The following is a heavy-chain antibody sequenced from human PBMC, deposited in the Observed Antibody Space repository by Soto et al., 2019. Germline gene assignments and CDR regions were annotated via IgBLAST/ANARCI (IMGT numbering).Heavy chain of an antibody. Sequence: GGSLRLSCAASGFTFSSYGMHWVRQAPGKGLEWVAVIWYDGSNKYYADSVKGRFTISRDNSKNTLYLQMNSLRAEDTAVYYCARDNQDSSGWYAFDIWGQGTMVTVSS. J-gene: IGHJ3*02. CDR1: GFTFSSYG. V-gene: IGHV3-33*01. CDR3: ARDNQDSSGWYAFDI. D-gene: IGHD6-19*01. CDR2: IWYDGSNK.